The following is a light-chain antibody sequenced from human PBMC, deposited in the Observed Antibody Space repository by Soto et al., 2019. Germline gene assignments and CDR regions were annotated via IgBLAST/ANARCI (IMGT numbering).Light chain of an antibody. Sequence: DIVMTQSPDSLAVSLGERATINCKSSQSVFYSSNNKNYLAWYPQRPGQPPKLLIYWASNREYGVPDRFSGSGSGTDFTLTITSLQAEDVAVYCCQQYESTPPTFGQGTKLEIK. CDR1: QSVFYSSNNKNY. CDR2: WAS. J-gene: IGKJ2*01. V-gene: IGKV4-1*01. CDR3: QQYESTPPT.